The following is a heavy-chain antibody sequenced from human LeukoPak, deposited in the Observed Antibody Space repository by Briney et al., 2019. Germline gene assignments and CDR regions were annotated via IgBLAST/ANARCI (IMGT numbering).Heavy chain of an antibody. J-gene: IGHJ4*02. V-gene: IGHV3-30*03. CDR3: ATRDSGYGGY. CDR1: GFTFSSYG. CDR2: ISYDGSNK. Sequence: QPGRSLRLSCAASGFTFSSYGMHWVRQAPGKGLEWVAVISYDGSNKYYADSVKGRFTISRDNSKNTLYLQMNSLRAEDTAVYYCATRDSGYGGYWGQGTLVTVSS. D-gene: IGHD5-12*01.